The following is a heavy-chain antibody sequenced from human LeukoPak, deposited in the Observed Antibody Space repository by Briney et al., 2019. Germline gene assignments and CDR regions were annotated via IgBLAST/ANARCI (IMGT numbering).Heavy chain of an antibody. J-gene: IGHJ3*02. V-gene: IGHV3-30*04. CDR3: ASGSGLVTPIPGAFDT. CDR1: GFTFSSYA. D-gene: IGHD4-23*01. Sequence: PGRSLRLSCAASGFTFSSYAMHWVRQAPGKGLEWVAVISYDGSNKYYADSVKGRFTISRDNSKNTLYLQMNSLRAEDTAVYYCASGSGLVTPIPGAFDTWGQGTMVTVSS. CDR2: ISYDGSNK.